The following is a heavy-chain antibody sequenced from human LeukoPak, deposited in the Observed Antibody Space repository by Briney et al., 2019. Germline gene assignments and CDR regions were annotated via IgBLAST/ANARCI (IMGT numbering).Heavy chain of an antibody. D-gene: IGHD7-27*01. J-gene: IGHJ4*02. Sequence: GGTLRLSCAASGFNFSSYGMTWVRQAPGKGLEWVSIISGSGRDTYYADSVKGRFTISRDNSKNTLYLQMNSLRAEDTAVYYCAKGILGADLDYWGQGTLVTVSS. CDR2: ISGSGRDT. V-gene: IGHV3-23*01. CDR1: GFNFSSYG. CDR3: AKGILGADLDY.